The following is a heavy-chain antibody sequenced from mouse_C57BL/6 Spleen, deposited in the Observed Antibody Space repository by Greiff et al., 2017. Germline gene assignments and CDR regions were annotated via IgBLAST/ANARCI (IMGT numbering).Heavy chain of an antibody. CDR2: IYPGDGDT. Sequence: QVQLQQSGPELVKPGASVKISCKASGYAFSSSWMNWVKQRPGKGLEWIGRIYPGDGDTNYNGKFKGKATLTADKSSSTAYLQLSSLTSEDSAVYFCARSYCGSSWGYAMDYWGQGTSVTVSS. J-gene: IGHJ4*01. CDR1: GYAFSSSW. D-gene: IGHD1-1*01. V-gene: IGHV1-82*01. CDR3: ARSYCGSSWGYAMDY.